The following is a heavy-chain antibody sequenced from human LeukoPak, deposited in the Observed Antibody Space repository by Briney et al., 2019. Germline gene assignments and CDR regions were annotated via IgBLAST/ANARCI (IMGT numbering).Heavy chain of an antibody. Sequence: ASVKVSCKASGYTFTGYYMHWVRQAPGQGLEWMGWINPNSGGTNYAQKFQGRVTMTRDTSISTAYMELSRLRSDDTAVYYCAREGENSSGYYFDYWGQGTLVTVSS. CDR1: GYTFTGYY. CDR2: INPNSGGT. V-gene: IGHV1-2*02. D-gene: IGHD3-22*01. CDR3: AREGENSSGYYFDY. J-gene: IGHJ4*02.